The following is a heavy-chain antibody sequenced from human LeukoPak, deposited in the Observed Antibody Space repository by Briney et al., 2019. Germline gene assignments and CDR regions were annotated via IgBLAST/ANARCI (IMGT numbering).Heavy chain of an antibody. V-gene: IGHV3-23*01. J-gene: IGHJ4*02. CDR1: GFTFSSYA. CDR2: ISGSGGRS. Sequence: GGSLRLSCAASGFTFSSYAMSWVRQAPGKGLEWVSAISGSGGRSYYADSVKGRFTISRDNSKNTLYLQMNSLRAEDTAVYYCARTYGSGSYHFDYWGQGTLVTVSS. D-gene: IGHD3-10*01. CDR3: ARTYGSGSYHFDY.